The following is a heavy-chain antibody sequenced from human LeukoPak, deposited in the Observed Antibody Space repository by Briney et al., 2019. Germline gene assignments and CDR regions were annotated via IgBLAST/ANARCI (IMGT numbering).Heavy chain of an antibody. J-gene: IGHJ4*02. CDR1: GFTFSSYA. CDR2: ISGSGGTT. D-gene: IGHD2/OR15-2a*01. CDR3: AEDQEVTVTFCFDN. V-gene: IGHV3-23*01. Sequence: PGGSLRLSRAASGFTFSSYAMSWVRQAPGKGLEWVSGISGSGGTTNYADSVKGRSTISRDNSKNTLYLQMNSLRAEDTAVYYCAEDQEVTVTFCFDNWGQGALVTVSS.